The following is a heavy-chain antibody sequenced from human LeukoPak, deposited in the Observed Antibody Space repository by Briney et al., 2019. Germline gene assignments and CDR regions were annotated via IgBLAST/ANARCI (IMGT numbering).Heavy chain of an antibody. D-gene: IGHD3-22*01. J-gene: IGHJ5*02. V-gene: IGHV1-18*01. CDR1: GYTFTSYG. CDR2: ISAYNGNT. CDR3: ARGPWNYDSSGYYFLWFDP. Sequence: ASVKVSCKASGYTFTSYGISWVRQAPGQGLEWMGWISAYNGNTNYAQKLQGRVTMTTDTSTSTAYMELRSLRSDDTAMYYCARGPWNYDSSGYYFLWFDPWGQGTLVTVSS.